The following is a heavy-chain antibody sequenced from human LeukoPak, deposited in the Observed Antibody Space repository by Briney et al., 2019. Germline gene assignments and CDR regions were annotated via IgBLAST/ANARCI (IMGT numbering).Heavy chain of an antibody. CDR2: SNHSGST. D-gene: IGHD6-13*01. CDR3: ARGSGAAAGIPLDY. Sequence: SETLSLTCAVYGGSFSGYYWSWIRQPPGKGLEWIGESNHSGSTNYNPSLKSRVTISVDTSKNQFSLKLSSVTAADTAVYYCARGSGAAAGIPLDYWGQGTLVTVSS. CDR1: GGSFSGYY. V-gene: IGHV4-34*01. J-gene: IGHJ4*02.